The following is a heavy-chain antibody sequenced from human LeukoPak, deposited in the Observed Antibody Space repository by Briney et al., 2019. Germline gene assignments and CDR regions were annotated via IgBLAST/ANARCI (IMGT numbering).Heavy chain of an antibody. J-gene: IGHJ4*02. CDR2: ISAYNGNT. CDR3: AREPLYGDLPYFDY. V-gene: IGHV1-18*01. CDR1: GYTFTSYG. Sequence: GASVKVSCKASGYTFTSYGISWVRQAPGQGLEWMGWISAYNGNTTYAQKLQGRVTMTTDTSTSTAYMELRSLRSDDTAVYYCAREPLYGDLPYFDYWGQGTLVTVSS. D-gene: IGHD4-17*01.